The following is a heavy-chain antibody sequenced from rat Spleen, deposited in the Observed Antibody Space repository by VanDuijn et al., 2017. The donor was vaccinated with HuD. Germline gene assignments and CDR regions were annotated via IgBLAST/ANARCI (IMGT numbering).Heavy chain of an antibody. Sequence: QVQLKESGPGLVQPSRTLSLTCTVSGFSLSSYGISWVRQPPGKGLEWIAAKWGGGSTYYNSALKSRLSISRDTSKSQVLLEMNSLQTEDTAMYFCARTHSTTVDNCFAYWGQGTLVTVSS. J-gene: IGHJ3*01. CDR3: ARTHSTTVDNCFAY. CDR1: GFSLSSYG. CDR2: KWGGGST. V-gene: IGHV2S8*01. D-gene: IGHD1-1*01.